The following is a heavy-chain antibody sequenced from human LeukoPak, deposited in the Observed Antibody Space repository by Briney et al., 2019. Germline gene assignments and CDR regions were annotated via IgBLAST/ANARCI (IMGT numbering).Heavy chain of an antibody. CDR3: ARDLNSGYSRSWYGREDAFDI. CDR1: GYTFTSYY. J-gene: IGHJ3*02. CDR2: INPSGGST. D-gene: IGHD6-13*01. V-gene: IGHV1-46*01. Sequence: GASVKVSCKASGYTFTSYYMRWVRQAPGQGLEWMGIINPSGGSTSYAQKFQGRVTMTRDTSTNTVYKDLSSLRSEDTAVYYCARDLNSGYSRSWYGREDAFDIWGQGTMVTVSS.